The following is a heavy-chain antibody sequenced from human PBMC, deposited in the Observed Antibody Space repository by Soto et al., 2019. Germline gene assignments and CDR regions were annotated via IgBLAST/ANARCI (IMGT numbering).Heavy chain of an antibody. CDR2: IYYSGST. CDR3: ASTPDYYDSSGYYFPFDY. J-gene: IGHJ4*02. D-gene: IGHD3-22*01. Sequence: PSETLSLTCTVSGGSISSGGYYWNWIRQHPGKGLEWIGYIYYSGSTYYNPSLKSRVTISVDTSKNQFSLKLSSVTAADTAVYYCASTPDYYDSSGYYFPFDYRGQGTLVTVSS. CDR1: GGSISSGGYY. V-gene: IGHV4-31*03.